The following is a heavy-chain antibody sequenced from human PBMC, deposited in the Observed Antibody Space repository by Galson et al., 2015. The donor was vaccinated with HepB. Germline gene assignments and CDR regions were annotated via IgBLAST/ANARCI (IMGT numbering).Heavy chain of an antibody. D-gene: IGHD6-6*01. J-gene: IGHJ5*02. CDR2: IWYDGSNK. Sequence: SLRLSCAASGFTFSSYGMHWVRQAPGKGLEWVAVIWYDGSNKYYADSMKGRFTISRDNSKNTLYLQMNSLRAEDTAVYYCARTSIAAQSNWFDPWGQGTLVTVSS. CDR3: ARTSIAAQSNWFDP. V-gene: IGHV3-33*01. CDR1: GFTFSSYG.